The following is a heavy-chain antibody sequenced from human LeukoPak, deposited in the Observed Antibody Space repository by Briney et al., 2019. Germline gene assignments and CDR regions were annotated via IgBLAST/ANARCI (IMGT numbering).Heavy chain of an antibody. CDR1: GGSISSSSYY. CDR3: ARHGYCSSTTCYGGWFDP. V-gene: IGHV4-39*01. D-gene: IGHD2-2*03. Sequence: SETLSLTCTVSGGSISSSSYYWGWIRQPPGKGLEWIGSIYYSGSTYYNPSLKSRVTISVDTSKNQFSLELSSVTAADTAVYYCARHGYCSSTTCYGGWFDPWGQGTLVTVSS. CDR2: IYYSGST. J-gene: IGHJ5*02.